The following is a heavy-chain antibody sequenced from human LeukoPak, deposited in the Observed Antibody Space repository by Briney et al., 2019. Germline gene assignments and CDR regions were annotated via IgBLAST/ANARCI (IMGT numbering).Heavy chain of an antibody. CDR1: GGSFSGYY. V-gene: IGHV4-34*01. D-gene: IGHD3-22*01. CDR3: ARAADYYDSFDY. CDR2: INHSGST. J-gene: IGHJ4*02. Sequence: SETLSLTCAVYGGSFSGYYWSWIRQPPGKGLEWIGEINHSGSTNYNPSLKSRVTISVDTSKNQFSLKLSSVTAADTAVYYCARAADYYDSFDYWGQGTLVTVSS.